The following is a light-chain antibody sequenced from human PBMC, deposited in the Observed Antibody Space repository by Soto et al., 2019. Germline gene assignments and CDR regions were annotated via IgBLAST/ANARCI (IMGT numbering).Light chain of an antibody. J-gene: IGLJ2*01. V-gene: IGLV2-14*01. CDR3: SSYTSSSTLVI. CDR1: SSDVGGYNY. Sequence: QSALTQPASVSGSPGQSITISCTGTSSDVGGYNYVSWYQQHPGKAPKLMIYEVSNRPSGVSDRFSGSKSVNTASPTNSGLQAEAKGENTGSSYTSSSTLVIFCGETKVTLL. CDR2: EVS.